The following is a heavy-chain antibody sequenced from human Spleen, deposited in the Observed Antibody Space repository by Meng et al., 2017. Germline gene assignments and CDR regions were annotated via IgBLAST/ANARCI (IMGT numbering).Heavy chain of an antibody. CDR2: INPKSGDT. Sequence: ASVKVSCKASGYTCPDYWLHWVRRAPGQGLEWMGRINPKSGDTHYAQRFQGRVTMTGDTSISTAYMELSGLRSDDTAMYYCAGEEDISAAGKLFGDYWGQGTLVTVSS. D-gene: IGHD6-13*01. CDR3: AGEEDISAAGKLFGDY. CDR1: GYTCPDYW. J-gene: IGHJ4*02. V-gene: IGHV1-2*06.